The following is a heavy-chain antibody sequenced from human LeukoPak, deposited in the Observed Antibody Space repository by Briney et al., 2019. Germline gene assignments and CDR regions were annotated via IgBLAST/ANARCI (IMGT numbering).Heavy chain of an antibody. J-gene: IGHJ6*03. Sequence: SETLSLTCTVSGGSISSYYWGWIRQPAGKGLEWIGRIYTSGSTNYNPSLKSRVTMSVDTSKNQFSLKLSSVTAADTAVYYCAREWAPYCSSTSCYGLGYYYYYMDVWGKGTTVTVSS. CDR3: AREWAPYCSSTSCYGLGYYYYYMDV. CDR1: GGSISSYY. V-gene: IGHV4-4*07. D-gene: IGHD2-2*01. CDR2: IYTSGST.